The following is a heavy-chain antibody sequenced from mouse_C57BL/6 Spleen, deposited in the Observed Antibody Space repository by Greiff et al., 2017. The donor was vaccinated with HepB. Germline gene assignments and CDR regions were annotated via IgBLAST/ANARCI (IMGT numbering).Heavy chain of an antibody. CDR3: ARGPTVVAFDD. D-gene: IGHD1-1*01. J-gene: IGHJ2*01. V-gene: IGHV5-17*01. Sequence: EVKLMESGGGLVKPGGSLKLSCAASGFTFSDYGMHWVRQAPEKGLEWVAYISSGSSTIYYADTVKGRFTISRDNAKNTLFLQMTSLRSEDTAMYYCARGPTVVAFDDWGQGTTLTVSS. CDR1: GFTFSDYG. CDR2: ISSGSSTI.